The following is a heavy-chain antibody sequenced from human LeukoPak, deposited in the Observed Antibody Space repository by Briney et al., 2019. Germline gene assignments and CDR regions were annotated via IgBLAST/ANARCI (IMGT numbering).Heavy chain of an antibody. J-gene: IGHJ3*02. V-gene: IGHV4-4*09. CDR3: ARHVQYQLLYSDAFDI. D-gene: IGHD2-2*02. CDR1: GGSISSYY. CDR2: IYTSGST. Sequence: PSETLSLTCTVSGGSISSYYWSWIRQPPGKGLEWIGYIYTSGSTNYNPSLKSRVTISVDTSKNQFSLKLSSVTAADTAVYHCARHVQYQLLYSDAFDIWGQGTMVTVSS.